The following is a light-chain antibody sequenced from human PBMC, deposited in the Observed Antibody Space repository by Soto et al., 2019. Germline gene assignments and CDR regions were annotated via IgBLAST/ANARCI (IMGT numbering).Light chain of an antibody. J-gene: IGKJ1*01. CDR2: AAS. CDR1: QGISSY. V-gene: IGKV1-8*01. CDR3: QQYYSYPWT. Sequence: AIRMTQSPSSFSSSTGDRVTITCRASQGISSYLAWYQQKPGKAPKLLLSAASTLQSGVPSRFSGSGSGTYFTLTISCLQSEDFATYYCQQYYSYPWTFGQGTKVEIK.